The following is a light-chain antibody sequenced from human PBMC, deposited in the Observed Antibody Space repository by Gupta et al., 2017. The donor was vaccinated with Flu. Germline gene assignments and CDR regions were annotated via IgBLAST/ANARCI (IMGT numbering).Light chain of an antibody. V-gene: IGKV1-39*01. CDR1: QSIGNS. CDR3: QQSDSAPYT. Sequence: DIQVTQSPSSLSASVGDRLTITCRASQSIGNSLNWYQQRPGKVPKHLIYAASNLQSGVPSRFSGSGSGTXFTLTIXSLQPEDFVTYYCQQSDSAPYTFGXGTKLEIK. J-gene: IGKJ2*01. CDR2: AAS.